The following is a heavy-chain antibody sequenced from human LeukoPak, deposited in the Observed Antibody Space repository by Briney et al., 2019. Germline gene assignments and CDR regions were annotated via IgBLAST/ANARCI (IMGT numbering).Heavy chain of an antibody. CDR2: IYYNGNT. J-gene: IGHJ4*02. CDR3: ASLDH. V-gene: IGHV4-59*01. Sequence: SETLSLTCTVSGGSFSSYYWSWIRQPPGKGLEWIGYIYYNGNTNYNPSLKRRVTMSVDTSRTRFSLKLTSVTAADTAVYYCASLDHWGQGTLVTVSS. CDR1: GGSFSSYY.